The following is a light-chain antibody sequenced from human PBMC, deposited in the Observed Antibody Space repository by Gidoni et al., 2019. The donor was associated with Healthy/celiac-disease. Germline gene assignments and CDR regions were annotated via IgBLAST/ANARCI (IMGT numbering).Light chain of an antibody. V-gene: IGKV3-11*01. CDR3: QQRSNWPPWT. Sequence: IVLTQSLATLSLSPGERATLSCRASQSVSSYLAWYQQQPGQAPRLLIYDASNRATGSPARFSGRGSGTDFTLTISSLEPEDFAVYYCQQRSNWPPWTFGQGTKVEIK. J-gene: IGKJ1*01. CDR1: QSVSSY. CDR2: DAS.